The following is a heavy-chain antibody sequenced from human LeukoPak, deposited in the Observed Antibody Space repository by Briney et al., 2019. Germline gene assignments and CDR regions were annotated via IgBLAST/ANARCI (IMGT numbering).Heavy chain of an antibody. D-gene: IGHD6-19*01. Sequence: SETLSLTCTVSGGSTSSYYWSWIRQPPGKGLEWIAHMYYSGSTNYNPSLKSRVTISVDTSKNQFSLKLTSVTAADTAVYYCARRGVAVAGTPFDSWGQGTLVTVSS. CDR2: MYYSGST. V-gene: IGHV4-59*08. CDR1: GGSTSSYY. J-gene: IGHJ4*02. CDR3: ARRGVAVAGTPFDS.